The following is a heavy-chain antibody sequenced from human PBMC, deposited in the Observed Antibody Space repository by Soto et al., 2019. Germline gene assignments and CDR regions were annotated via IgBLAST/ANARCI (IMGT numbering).Heavy chain of an antibody. D-gene: IGHD2-2*01. J-gene: IGHJ6*02. Sequence: GSLRLSCAASGFSISDYWMHWVRQAPGKGLVWVSRIKSDGSSTSYADSVKGRFTISRDNAKNTLYLQMNSLRDEDTAVYYCARPLVPAAATQYYYGLDVWGQGTTVTVSS. V-gene: IGHV3-74*01. CDR3: ARPLVPAAATQYYYGLDV. CDR1: GFSISDYW. CDR2: IKSDGSST.